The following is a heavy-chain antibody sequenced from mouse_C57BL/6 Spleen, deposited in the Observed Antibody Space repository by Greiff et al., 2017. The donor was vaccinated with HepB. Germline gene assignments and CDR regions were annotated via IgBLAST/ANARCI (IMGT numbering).Heavy chain of an antibody. CDR3: TRGSGLF. V-gene: IGHV1-15*01. Sequence: QVQLKESGAELVRPGASVTLSCKASGYTFTDYEMHWVKQTPVHGLEWIGAIDPETGGTAYNQKFKGKAILTADKSSSTAYMELRSLTSEDSAVYYCTRGSGLFWGQGTTLTVSS. CDR1: GYTFTDYE. D-gene: IGHD3-2*02. J-gene: IGHJ2*01. CDR2: IDPETGGT.